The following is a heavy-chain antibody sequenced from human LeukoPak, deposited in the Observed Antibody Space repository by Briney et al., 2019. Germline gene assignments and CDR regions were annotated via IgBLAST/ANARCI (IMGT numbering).Heavy chain of an antibody. CDR3: ARDSGYDFWSGSDTPSYYYMDV. D-gene: IGHD3-3*01. Sequence: GGSLRLSCAASGFTFSSYEMNWVRQAPGKGLEWVSYISSSGSTIYYADSVKGRFTISRDNAKNSLYLQMNSLRAEDTAVYYCARDSGYDFWSGSDTPSYYYMDVWGKGTTVTVSS. CDR1: GFTFSSYE. V-gene: IGHV3-48*03. J-gene: IGHJ6*03. CDR2: ISSSGSTI.